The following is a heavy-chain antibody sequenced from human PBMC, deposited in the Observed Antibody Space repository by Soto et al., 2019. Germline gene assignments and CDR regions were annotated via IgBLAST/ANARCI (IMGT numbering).Heavy chain of an antibody. CDR3: ARHTSGWHYYDY. V-gene: IGHV3-11*06. Sequence: LRLSCAASGFNFSDHYMNWVRQAPGKGLEWVSYISGSSRYTNFADSVKGRFTISRDNAKNSLYLQMNGLRVEDTAVYYCARHTSGWHYYDYWGQGTPVTVSS. J-gene: IGHJ4*02. CDR2: ISGSSRYT. D-gene: IGHD6-19*01. CDR1: GFNFSDHY.